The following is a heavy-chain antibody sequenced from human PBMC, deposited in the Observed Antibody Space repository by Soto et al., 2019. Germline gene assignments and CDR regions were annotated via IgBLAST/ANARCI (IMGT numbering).Heavy chain of an antibody. CDR1: GFTFSSYA. Sequence: QVPLVESGGGVVQPGRSLRLSCATSGFTFSSYAMHWVRQAPGKGLEWVAVISYEGSNKKYADSVKGRFTMSRDNSNNTLYLQMNSLRAEDTAVYYCTKDLRGYYYGSGSYHYGMDVWGQGTTVTVSS. CDR2: ISYEGSNK. V-gene: IGHV3-30*18. D-gene: IGHD3-10*01. CDR3: TKDLRGYYYGSGSYHYGMDV. J-gene: IGHJ6*02.